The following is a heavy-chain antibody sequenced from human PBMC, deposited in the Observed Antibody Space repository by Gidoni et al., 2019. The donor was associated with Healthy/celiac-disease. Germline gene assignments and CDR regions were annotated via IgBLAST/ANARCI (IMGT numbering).Heavy chain of an antibody. CDR2: IRYDGSNK. CDR1: GFTFSSYG. CDR3: AKDLYYDILTGYNYYYGMDV. J-gene: IGHJ6*02. Sequence: QVQLVESGGGVVQPGGSLRLSCSASGFTFSSYGMHWVRQAPGKGLEWVELIRYDGSNKYYADSVKGRFTISRDNSKNTLYLQMNSLRAEDTAVYYCAKDLYYDILTGYNYYYGMDVWGQGTTVTVSS. V-gene: IGHV3-30*02. D-gene: IGHD3-9*01.